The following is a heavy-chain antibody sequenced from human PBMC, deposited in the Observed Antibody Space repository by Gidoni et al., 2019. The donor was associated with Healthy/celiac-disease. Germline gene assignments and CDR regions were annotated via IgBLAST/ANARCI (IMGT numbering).Heavy chain of an antibody. CDR1: GFTFSSYW. CDR2: IKQDGSEK. V-gene: IGHV3-7*03. D-gene: IGHD1-26*01. J-gene: IGHJ6*03. CDR3: ARTGMASTDPNYYYYYMDV. Sequence: AASGFTFSSYWMSWVRQAPGKGLEWVANIKQDGSEKYYVDSVKGRFNISRDNAKNSLYLQMNSLRAEDTAVYYCARTGMASTDPNYYYYYMDVWGKGTTVTVSS.